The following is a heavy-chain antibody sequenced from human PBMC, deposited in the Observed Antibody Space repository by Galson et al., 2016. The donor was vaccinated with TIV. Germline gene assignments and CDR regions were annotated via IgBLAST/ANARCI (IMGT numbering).Heavy chain of an antibody. CDR1: NGSINGYY. V-gene: IGHV4-59*01. Sequence: ETLSLTCTVSNGSINGYYWGWIRQPPGKGLEWIGYMSYNGNANYNPSLKSRVTISIDTSKNQFSLKMSSVTAADTAVYYCASDSVPVAYGMDVWGQGTTVTVS. CDR3: ASDSVPVAYGMDV. CDR2: MSYNGNA. J-gene: IGHJ6*02. D-gene: IGHD2-8*02.